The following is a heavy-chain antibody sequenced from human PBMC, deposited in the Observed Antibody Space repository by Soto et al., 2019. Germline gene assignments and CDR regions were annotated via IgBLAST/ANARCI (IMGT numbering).Heavy chain of an antibody. CDR3: ARNLNGYGNWDY. Sequence: PGGSLRLSCAASGFTLRSYWMHWVRQAPGGGLVWVSRIDGSGSNTFYADSVKGRFTISRDNAKNTLYLQMNNLSPEDTAVYYCARNLNGYGNWDYWGQGNLVTV. V-gene: IGHV3-74*01. J-gene: IGHJ4*02. CDR2: IDGSGSNT. D-gene: IGHD1-1*01. CDR1: GFTLRSYW.